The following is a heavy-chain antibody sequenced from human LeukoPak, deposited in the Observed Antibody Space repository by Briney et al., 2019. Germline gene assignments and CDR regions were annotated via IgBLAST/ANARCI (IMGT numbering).Heavy chain of an antibody. V-gene: IGHV4-31*03. J-gene: IGHJ5*02. CDR3: ARGPTVAGTTGWFDP. CDR1: GGSISSGGYY. Sequence: PSETLSLTCTVSGGSISSGGYYWSWIRQHPGKGLEWIGYIYYSGSTYYNPSLKSRVTISVDTSKNQFSLKLSSVTAADTAVYYCARGPTVAGTTGWFDPWGQGTLVTVSS. CDR2: IYYSGST. D-gene: IGHD6-19*01.